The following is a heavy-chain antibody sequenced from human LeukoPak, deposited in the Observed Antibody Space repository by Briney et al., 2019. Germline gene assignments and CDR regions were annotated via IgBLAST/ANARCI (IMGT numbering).Heavy chain of an antibody. Sequence: TPSETLSLTCTVSGGSISSSSYYWGWIRQPPGKGLEWIGSIYYSGSTYYNPSLKSRVTISVDTSKNQFSLKLSSVTAADTAVYYCARDSYSDSSGYWGYFDFWGQGTLVTVSS. CDR2: IYYSGST. CDR1: GGSISSSSYY. D-gene: IGHD3-22*01. J-gene: IGHJ4*02. CDR3: ARDSYSDSSGYWGYFDF. V-gene: IGHV4-39*02.